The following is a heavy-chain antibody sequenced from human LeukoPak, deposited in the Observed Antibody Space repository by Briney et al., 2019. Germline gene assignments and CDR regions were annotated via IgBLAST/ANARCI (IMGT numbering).Heavy chain of an antibody. CDR1: GVSISSGGYS. CDR2: IYHSGST. V-gene: IGHV4-30-2*01. CDR3: ASYGHAFDI. Sequence: SETLSLTCAVSGVSISSGGYSWSWIRQPPGKGLEWIGYIYHSGSTYYNPSLKSRVTISVDRSKNQFSLKLSSVTAADTAVYYCASYGHAFDIWGQGTMVTVSS. J-gene: IGHJ3*02. D-gene: IGHD4-17*01.